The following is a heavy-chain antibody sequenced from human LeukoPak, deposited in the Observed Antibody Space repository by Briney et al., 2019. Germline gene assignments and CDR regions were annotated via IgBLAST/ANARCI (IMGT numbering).Heavy chain of an antibody. V-gene: IGHV3-23*01. D-gene: IGHD5-12*01. Sequence: GGSLRLSCAASGFTFSSYAMSWVRQAPGKGLEWVSAISGSGAAPTYADSVKGRFTISRDNSMNTLYLQMNSLRADDTAVYYCAKDLRRLRVADFDCWGQGTLVTVSS. J-gene: IGHJ4*02. CDR2: ISGSGAAP. CDR1: GFTFSSYA. CDR3: AKDLRRLRVADFDC.